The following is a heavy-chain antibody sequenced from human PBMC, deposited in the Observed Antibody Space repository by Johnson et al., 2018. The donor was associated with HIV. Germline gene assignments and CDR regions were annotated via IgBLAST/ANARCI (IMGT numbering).Heavy chain of an antibody. CDR3: ARAGIMATQFDILTGYSNDAFDI. Sequence: VQLVESGGGLVQPGGSLRLSCAASRLSVSKNYMSWVRQAPGTGLEWVSGISWNSGSIGYADSVKGRFTISRANSKYTLYLQMNSVRAEDTAVYYCARAGIMATQFDILTGYSNDAFDIWGQGTMVTVSS. CDR2: ISWNSGSI. D-gene: IGHD3-9*01. CDR1: RLSVSKNY. V-gene: IGHV3-9*01. J-gene: IGHJ3*02.